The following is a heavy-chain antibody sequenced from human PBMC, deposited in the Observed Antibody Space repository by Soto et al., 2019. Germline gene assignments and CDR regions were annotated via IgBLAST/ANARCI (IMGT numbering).Heavy chain of an antibody. CDR3: AKDYDDSSGGGSGMDV. V-gene: IGHV3-30*18. CDR2: ISYDGSNK. Sequence: GGSLRLSCAASGFTFSSYGMHWVRQAPGKGLEWVAVISYDGSNKYYADSVKGRFTISRDNSKNTLYLQMNSLRAEDTAVYYCAKDYDDSSGGGSGMDVWGQGTTVTVSS. J-gene: IGHJ6*02. D-gene: IGHD3-22*01. CDR1: GFTFSSYG.